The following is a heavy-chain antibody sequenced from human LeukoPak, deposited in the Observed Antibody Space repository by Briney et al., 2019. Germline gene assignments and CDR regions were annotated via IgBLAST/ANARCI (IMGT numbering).Heavy chain of an antibody. V-gene: IGHV3-23*01. CDR1: GFTFNNYV. CDR3: AKGGGSGTYGRFDY. D-gene: IGHD2-8*01. CDR2: IPASGDNT. J-gene: IGHJ4*02. Sequence: GGSLRLSCAASGFTFNNYVMTWVRQAPGKGLEWVSTIPASGDNTYYADSVKGRFTIARDNSKNTLYLQMNSLRAEDTAVYYCAKGGGSGTYGRFDYWGQGTLVTVSS.